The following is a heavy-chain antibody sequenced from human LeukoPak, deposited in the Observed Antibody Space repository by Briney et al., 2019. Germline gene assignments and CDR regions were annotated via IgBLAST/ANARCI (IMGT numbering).Heavy chain of an antibody. Sequence: GGSLRLSCAASGFTFRSYAMSWVRQAPGKGLEWVSAISGSGGSTYYADSVKGRFTISRDNSKNTLYLQMNSLRAEDMAVYYCAKVGPPYDSSGYFDYWGQGTLVTDSS. CDR1: GFTFRSYA. CDR3: AKVGPPYDSSGYFDY. V-gene: IGHV3-23*01. D-gene: IGHD3-22*01. CDR2: ISGSGGST. J-gene: IGHJ4*02.